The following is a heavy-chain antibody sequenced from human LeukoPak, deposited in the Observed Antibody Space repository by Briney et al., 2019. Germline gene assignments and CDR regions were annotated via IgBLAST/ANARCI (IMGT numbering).Heavy chain of an antibody. J-gene: IGHJ6*03. V-gene: IGHV1-46*01. CDR3: ASEGRIAVAGDYYYYYMDV. D-gene: IGHD6-19*01. Sequence: ASVKVSCKASGYTFTSYYMHWVRQAPGQGLEWMGIINPSGGSTSYAQKFQGRATMTRDTSTSTVYMELSSLRSEDTAVYYCASEGRIAVAGDYYYYYMDVWGKGTTVTISS. CDR2: INPSGGST. CDR1: GYTFTSYY.